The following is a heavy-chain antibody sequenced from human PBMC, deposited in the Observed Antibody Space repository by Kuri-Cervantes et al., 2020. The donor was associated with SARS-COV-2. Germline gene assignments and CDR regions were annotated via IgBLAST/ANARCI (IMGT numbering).Heavy chain of an antibody. CDR1: GFTVSSNY. J-gene: IGHJ4*02. D-gene: IGHD3-10*01. CDR3: AKFTMVRGVIMDPAY. CDR2: ISGSGGST. Sequence: GGSLRLSCAASGFTVSSNYMSWVRQAPGKGLEWVSAISGSGGSTYYADSVKGRFTISRDNSKNTLYLQMNSLRAEDTAVYYCAKFTMVRGVIMDPAYWGQGTLVTVSS. V-gene: IGHV3-23*01.